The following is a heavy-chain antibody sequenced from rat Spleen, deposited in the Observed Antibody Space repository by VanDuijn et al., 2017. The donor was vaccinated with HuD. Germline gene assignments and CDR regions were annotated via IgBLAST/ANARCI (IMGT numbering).Heavy chain of an antibody. D-gene: IGHD1-6*01. V-gene: IGHV3-1*01. J-gene: IGHJ2*01. CDR1: GYSITSNY. Sequence: EVQLQESGPGLVKPSQSLSLTCSVTGYSITSNYWGWIRKFPGNKMEWIGHISYSGRPSYNPSLKSRIYITRDTSKNQFFLQLNSVTPEDTATYYCARDMGRVYPYFDYWGQGVMVTVSS. CDR3: ARDMGRVYPYFDY. CDR2: ISYSGRP.